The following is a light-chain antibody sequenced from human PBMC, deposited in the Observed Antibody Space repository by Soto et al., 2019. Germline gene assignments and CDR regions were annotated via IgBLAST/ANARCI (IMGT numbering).Light chain of an antibody. CDR1: QSVSSSY. J-gene: IGKJ4*01. Sequence: EIVLTQSPGTLSLSPGERATLSCRASQSVSSSYLAWYQQKPGQAPRLLIYGASSRATGIPDRFSGSGSGTDFTLPISRLEPEDFAVYYCQQYGSSPKLTFCGGTKVEIK. V-gene: IGKV3-20*01. CDR3: QQYGSSPKLT. CDR2: GAS.